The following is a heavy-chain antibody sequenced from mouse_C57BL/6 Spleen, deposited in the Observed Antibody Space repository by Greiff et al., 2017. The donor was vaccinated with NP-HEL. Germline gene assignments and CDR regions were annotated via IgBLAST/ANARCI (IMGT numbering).Heavy chain of an antibody. CDR3: ARSHYDYDGRSHFDD. CDR1: GENGKREG. CDR2: INPSSGYT. Sequence: GQVQQSGEERGKEGGGGKGEGKEEGENGKREGRKGGKERKGKGLEWIGYINPSSGYTKYNQKFKDKATLTADKSSSTAYMQLSSLTYEDSAVYYCARSHYDYDGRSHFDDWGQGTTLTVSS. V-gene: IGHV1-7*01. J-gene: IGHJ2*01. D-gene: IGHD2-4*01.